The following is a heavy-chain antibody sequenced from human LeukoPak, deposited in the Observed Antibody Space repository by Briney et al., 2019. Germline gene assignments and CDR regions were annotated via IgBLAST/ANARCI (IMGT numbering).Heavy chain of an antibody. Sequence: GGSLRLSCAASGFTFSSYAMSWVRQAPGKGLEWVSAISGSGGSTYYADSVKGRFTISSDNSKNTLYLQMNSLRAEDTAVYYCAKSWRCFDWLSSYYFDYWGQGTLVTVSS. CDR3: AKSWRCFDWLSSYYFDY. D-gene: IGHD3-9*01. J-gene: IGHJ4*02. CDR2: ISGSGGST. V-gene: IGHV3-23*01. CDR1: GFTFSSYA.